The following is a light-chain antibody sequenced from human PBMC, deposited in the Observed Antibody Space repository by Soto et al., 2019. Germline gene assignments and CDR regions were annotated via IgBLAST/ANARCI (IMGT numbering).Light chain of an antibody. V-gene: IGLV1-51*02. J-gene: IGLJ2*01. Sequence: QSVLTQPPSVSAAPGQKVTISCSGSSSNIGNNYVSWYQQLPGTAPKLLIYENNKRPSGIPDRFSGSKSGTSATLGITGLQTGDEADYYCGTWDSSLLKVFGGGTQLTVL. CDR1: SSNIGNNY. CDR3: GTWDSSLLKV. CDR2: ENN.